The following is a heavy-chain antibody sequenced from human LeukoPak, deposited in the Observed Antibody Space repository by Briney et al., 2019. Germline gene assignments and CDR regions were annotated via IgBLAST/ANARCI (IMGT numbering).Heavy chain of an antibody. Sequence: GGSLRLSCTTSGFSFNTYSMSWVRQAPGKGLEWVSAINDDTPYYTDSVKGRFTVSRDNYKDTLYLHLNSLRAEDTAIYYCAKEHDLWHEEGNWFDTWGQGVLVTVSS. V-gene: IGHV3-23*01. D-gene: IGHD3-3*01. J-gene: IGHJ5*02. CDR1: GFSFNTYS. CDR3: AKEHDLWHEEGNWFDT. CDR2: INDDTP.